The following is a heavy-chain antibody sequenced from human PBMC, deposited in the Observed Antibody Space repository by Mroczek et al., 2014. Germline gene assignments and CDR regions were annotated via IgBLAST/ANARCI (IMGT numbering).Heavy chain of an antibody. CDR2: ISYDGSNK. Sequence: ESGGGVVQPGRSLRLSCAASGFTFSSYGMHWVRQAPGKGLEWVAVISYDGSNKYYADSVKGRFTISRDNSKNTLYLQMNSLRAEDTAVYYCAKAPAQHSSSSTNYFDYWGQGTLVTVSS. CDR3: AKAPAQHSSSSTNYFDY. J-gene: IGHJ4*02. D-gene: IGHD6-6*01. CDR1: GFTFSSYG. V-gene: IGHV3-30*18.